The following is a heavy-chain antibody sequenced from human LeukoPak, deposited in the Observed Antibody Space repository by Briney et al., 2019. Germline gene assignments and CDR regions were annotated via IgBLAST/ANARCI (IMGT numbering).Heavy chain of an antibody. J-gene: IGHJ4*02. Sequence: PSETLSLTCTVSGGSISSGGYYWSWIRQHPGKGLEWIGYIYYSGSSYYNPSLKSRVTISVDTSKNQFSLKLSSVTAADTAVYYCARDQSSDSSGYFDYWGQGTLVTVSS. D-gene: IGHD3-22*01. CDR3: ARDQSSDSSGYFDY. CDR2: IYYSGSS. V-gene: IGHV4-31*03. CDR1: GGSISSGGYY.